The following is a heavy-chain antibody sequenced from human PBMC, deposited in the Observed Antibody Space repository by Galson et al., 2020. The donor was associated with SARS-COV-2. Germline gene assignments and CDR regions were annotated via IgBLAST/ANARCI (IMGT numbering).Heavy chain of an antibody. D-gene: IGHD3-22*01. CDR2: ISWNSGSI. CDR3: AKSARDYYDSSGYYPHWYFDL. J-gene: IGHJ2*01. CDR1: GFTFDDYA. V-gene: IGHV3-9*01. Sequence: SLKISCAASGFTFDDYAMHWVRQAPGKGLEWVSGISWNSGSIGYADSVKGRFTISRDNAKNSLYLQMNSLRAEDTALYYCAKSARDYYDSSGYYPHWYFDLWGRGTLVTVSS.